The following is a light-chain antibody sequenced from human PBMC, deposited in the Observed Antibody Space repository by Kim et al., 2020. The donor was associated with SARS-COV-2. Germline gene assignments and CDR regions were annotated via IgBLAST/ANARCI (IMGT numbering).Light chain of an antibody. Sequence: VSASISCRSSESLLHSNGKTFLDWFLQKPGQSPQLLVYLASTRASGVPDRFSGSGSGTDFTLKISRVEPEDAGIYYCMQGTQMITFGQGTRLEIK. CDR3: MQGTQMIT. CDR1: ESLLHSNGKTF. J-gene: IGKJ5*01. V-gene: IGKV2-28*01. CDR2: LAS.